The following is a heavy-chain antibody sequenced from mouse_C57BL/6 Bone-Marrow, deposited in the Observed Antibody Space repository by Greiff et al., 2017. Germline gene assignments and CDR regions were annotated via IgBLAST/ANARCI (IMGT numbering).Heavy chain of an antibody. CDR3: TRRIYYYGSSYRAMDY. CDR2: IDPETCGT. Sequence: QVQLQQSGAELVRPGASVTLSCKASGYTFTDYEMHWVKQTPVHGLEWIGAIDPETCGTAYNQKFKGKAILTADKSSSTAYMELRSLTSEDSAVYYCTRRIYYYGSSYRAMDYWGQGTSVTVSS. CDR1: GYTFTDYE. J-gene: IGHJ4*01. V-gene: IGHV1-15*01. D-gene: IGHD1-1*01.